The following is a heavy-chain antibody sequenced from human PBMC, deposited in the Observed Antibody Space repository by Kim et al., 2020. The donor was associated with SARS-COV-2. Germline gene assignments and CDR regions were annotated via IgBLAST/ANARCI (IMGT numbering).Heavy chain of an antibody. Sequence: PTQKSRVTISVETYKNQVSLKLSSVTAADTAVYYCARRWVRGVIAEAFDIWGQGTMVTVSS. J-gene: IGHJ3*02. D-gene: IGHD3-10*01. CDR3: ARRWVRGVIAEAFDI. V-gene: IGHV4-39*01.